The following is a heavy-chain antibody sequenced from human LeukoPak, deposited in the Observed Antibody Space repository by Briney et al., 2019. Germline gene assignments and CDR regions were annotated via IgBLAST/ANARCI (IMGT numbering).Heavy chain of an antibody. D-gene: IGHD5-18*01. CDR3: AKKEDATMVHYYFDY. CDR1: GFTFSSYA. CDR2: ISDSGDST. Sequence: GGSLRLSCAASGFTFSSYAMTWVRQAPGKGLEWVSGISDSGDSTYYADSVKGRFTISRDNSKNTLYLQMNSLRAEDRAVYYCAKKEDATMVHYYFDYWGQGTLVTVSS. J-gene: IGHJ4*02. V-gene: IGHV3-23*01.